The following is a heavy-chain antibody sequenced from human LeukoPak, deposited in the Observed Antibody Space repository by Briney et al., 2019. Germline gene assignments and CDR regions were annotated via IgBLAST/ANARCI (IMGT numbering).Heavy chain of an antibody. CDR2: IYYSGST. CDR3: ARHRGGIAVAGTLY. D-gene: IGHD6-19*01. Sequence: SETLSLTCTVSGGSISSSSYYWGWIRQPPGKGLEWIRSIYYSGSTYYNPSLKSRVTISVDTSKNQFSLKLSSVTAADTAVYYCARHRGGIAVAGTLYWGQGTLVTVSS. CDR1: GGSISSSSYY. J-gene: IGHJ4*02. V-gene: IGHV4-39*01.